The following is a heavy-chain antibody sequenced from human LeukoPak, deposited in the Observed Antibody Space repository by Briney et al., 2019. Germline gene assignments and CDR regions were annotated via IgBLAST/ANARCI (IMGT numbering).Heavy chain of an antibody. CDR3: ARDSGLYPRVGWFDP. Sequence: PGGXLRLSCAASGFTFSSYEMNWVRQAPGKGVEGVSYISSSGSNKYYADSVKGRLTISRENDKKSLYMQMKSLGAEDTAVYYCARDSGLYPRVGWFDPWGQGTLVTVSS. D-gene: IGHD6-19*01. CDR1: GFTFSSYE. CDR2: ISSSGSNK. J-gene: IGHJ5*02. V-gene: IGHV3-48*03.